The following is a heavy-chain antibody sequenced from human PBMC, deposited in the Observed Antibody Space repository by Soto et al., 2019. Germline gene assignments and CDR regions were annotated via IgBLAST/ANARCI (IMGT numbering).Heavy chain of an antibody. V-gene: IGHV3-30-3*01. CDR1: GFTFSSYA. CDR3: AREGNYYGSGRLYFPGFDY. J-gene: IGHJ4*02. Sequence: GGSLRLSCAASGFTFSSYAMHWVRQAPGKGLEWVAVISYDGSNKYYADSVKGRFTISRDNSKNTLYLQMNSLRAEDTAVYYCAREGNYYGSGRLYFPGFDYWGQGTLVTVSS. CDR2: ISYDGSNK. D-gene: IGHD3-10*01.